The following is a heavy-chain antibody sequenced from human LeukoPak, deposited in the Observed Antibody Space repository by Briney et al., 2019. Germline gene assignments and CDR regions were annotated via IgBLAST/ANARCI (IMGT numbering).Heavy chain of an antibody. D-gene: IGHD3-3*01. CDR2: ISGSGGST. CDR1: GFTFSSYA. V-gene: IGHV3-23*01. Sequence: GGSLRLSCAASGFTFSSYAMSWVRQAPGKGLEWVSAISGSGGSTYYADSVKGRFTISRDNAKNSLYLQMNSLRAEDTAVYYCARKSRRGFFIWGQGTLVTVCS. J-gene: IGHJ4*02. CDR3: ARKSRRGFFI.